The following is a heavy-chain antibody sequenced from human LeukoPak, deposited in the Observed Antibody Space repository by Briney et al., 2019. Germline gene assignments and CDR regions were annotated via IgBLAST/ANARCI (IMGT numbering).Heavy chain of an antibody. CDR2: IKQDGSEK. V-gene: IGHV3-7*01. D-gene: IGHD3-3*01. J-gene: IGHJ6*02. CDR1: GFTFSSYW. Sequence: GGSLRLSCAASGFTFSSYWMSWVRQAPGKGLEWVANIKQDGSEKYYVDSVKGRFTISRDNAKNSLYLQMNSLRAEDTAVYYCVREDIPSGFWSYYYYGMDVWGQGTTVTVSS. CDR3: VREDIPSGFWSYYYYGMDV.